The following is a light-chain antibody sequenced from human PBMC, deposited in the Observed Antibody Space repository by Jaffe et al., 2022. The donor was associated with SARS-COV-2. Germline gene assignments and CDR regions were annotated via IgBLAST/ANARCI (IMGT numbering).Light chain of an antibody. J-gene: IGKJ5*01. CDR3: QQYQSFQIT. Sequence: DIQMTQSPSSLSASVGDTVTITCRASQVIADYLAWFQQKPGKAPKSLIYGASSLQSGVPSKFSGSGSGTDFTLTITNLQPEDSATYYCQQYQSFQITFGQGTRLEIK. V-gene: IGKV1-16*02. CDR1: QVIADY. CDR2: GAS.